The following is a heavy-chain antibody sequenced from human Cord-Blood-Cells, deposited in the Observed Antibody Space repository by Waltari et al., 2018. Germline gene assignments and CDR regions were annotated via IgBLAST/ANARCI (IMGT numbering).Heavy chain of an antibody. J-gene: IGHJ2*01. V-gene: IGHV4-39*07. CDR3: ARIDWYFDL. CDR1: GGSISSSSYY. CDR2: IYYSGST. Sequence: QLQLQESGPGLVKPSETLSLTCTVSGGSISSSSYYWGWIRQPPGTGRGWVGSIYYSGSTYYHPSLMSGGTRAVDTSKNQFSRKLRSGTAADAAVYYCARIDWYFDLWGRGTLVTVSS.